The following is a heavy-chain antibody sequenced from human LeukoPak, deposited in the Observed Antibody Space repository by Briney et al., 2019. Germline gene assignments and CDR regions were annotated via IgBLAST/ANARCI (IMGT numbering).Heavy chain of an antibody. CDR3: ARDRNLYCSSTSCYTGGY. D-gene: IGHD2-2*02. CDR1: GFTFSSYG. V-gene: IGHV3-30*02. CDR2: IRYDGSNK. J-gene: IGHJ4*02. Sequence: GGSLRLSCAASGFTFSSYGMHWVHQAPGKGLEWVAFIRYDGSNKYYAGSVKGRFTISRDNSKKTLYLQMNSLRAEDTAVYYCARDRNLYCSSTSCYTGGYWGQGTLVTVSS.